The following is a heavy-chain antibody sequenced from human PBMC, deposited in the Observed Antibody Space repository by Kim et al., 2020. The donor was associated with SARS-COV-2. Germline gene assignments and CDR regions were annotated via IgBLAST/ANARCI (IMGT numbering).Heavy chain of an antibody. Sequence: SETLSLTCTVSGGSISSYYWSWIRQPPGKGLEWIGYIYYSGSTNYNPSLKSRVTISVDTSKNQFSLKLSSVTAADTAVYYCAGTPYYYDSSGYLYYFDYWGQGTLVTVPA. V-gene: IGHV4-59*13. J-gene: IGHJ4*02. CDR2: IYYSGST. CDR3: AGTPYYYDSSGYLYYFDY. D-gene: IGHD3-22*01. CDR1: GGSISSYY.